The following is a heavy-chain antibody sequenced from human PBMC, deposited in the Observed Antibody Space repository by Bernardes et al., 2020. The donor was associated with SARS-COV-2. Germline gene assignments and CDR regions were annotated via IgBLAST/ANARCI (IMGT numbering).Heavy chain of an antibody. Sequence: GGSLRLSCAASGFTFNMYAMTWVRQAPGKGLEWVSGLSGSGGSTYYADSVTGRFTISRDNSKNTLFLQMNSLRAEDTAVYYCAKCVVGYYAVDVWGQGTTVTVSS. V-gene: IGHV3-23*01. CDR2: LSGSGGST. J-gene: IGHJ6*01. CDR1: GFTFNMYA. CDR3: AKCVVGYYAVDV. D-gene: IGHD2-15*01.